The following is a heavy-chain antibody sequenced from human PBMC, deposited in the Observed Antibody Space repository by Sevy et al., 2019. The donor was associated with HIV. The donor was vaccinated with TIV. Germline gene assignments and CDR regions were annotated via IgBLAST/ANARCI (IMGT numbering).Heavy chain of an antibody. CDR1: GLTVSSNY. D-gene: IGHD6-13*01. CDR2: ISEGGAT. CDR3: AGGGVDSSWFRSFDY. V-gene: IGHV3-53*01. Sequence: GGSLRLSCAVSGLTVSSNYMSWVRQAPGKGLEWVSLISEGGATSYEDSVNGRFIISGDDSKNTLYLQMDSLRAEDTAVYYCAGGGVDSSWFRSFDYWGRGTLVTVSS. J-gene: IGHJ4*02.